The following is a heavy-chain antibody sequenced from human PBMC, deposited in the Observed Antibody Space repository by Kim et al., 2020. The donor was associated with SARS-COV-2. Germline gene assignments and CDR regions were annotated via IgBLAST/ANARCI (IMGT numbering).Heavy chain of an antibody. D-gene: IGHD5-18*01. Sequence: PSLKSRVTISVDTSKNQFSLRLSSVNAADTTVYYCAGKRGYSYEEYYFDYWGQGTLVTVSS. V-gene: IGHV4-59*01. CDR3: AGKRGYSYEEYYFDY. J-gene: IGHJ4*02.